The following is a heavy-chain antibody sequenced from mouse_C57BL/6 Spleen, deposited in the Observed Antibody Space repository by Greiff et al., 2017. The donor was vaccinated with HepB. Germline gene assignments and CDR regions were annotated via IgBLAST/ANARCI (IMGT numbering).Heavy chain of an antibody. CDR2: IYPRDGST. D-gene: IGHD1-1*01. CDR3: ARGGIGSSSWFAY. J-gene: IGHJ3*01. V-gene: IGHV1-85*01. Sequence: QVQLKESGPELVKPGASVKLSCKASGYTFTSYDINWVKQRPGQGLEWIGWIYPRDGSTKYNEKFKGKATLTVDTSSSTAYMELHSLTSEDSAVYFCARGGIGSSSWFAYWGQGTLVTVSA. CDR1: GYTFTSYD.